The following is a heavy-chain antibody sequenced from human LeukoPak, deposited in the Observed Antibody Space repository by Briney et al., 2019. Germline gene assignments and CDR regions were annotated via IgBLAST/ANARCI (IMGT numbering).Heavy chain of an antibody. J-gene: IGHJ3*02. V-gene: IGHV4-39*07. CDR2: VYNSGST. Sequence: SETLSLTCTVSGDSISRNFYHWGWIRQPPGKGLEWIGSVYNSGSTYSNPSLMSRVTMSLDTSKNQFSLKLSSVTAADTAVYYCARVNMGYSSGWYAAFDIWGQGTMVTVSS. CDR1: GDSISRNFYH. D-gene: IGHD6-19*01. CDR3: ARVNMGYSSGWYAAFDI.